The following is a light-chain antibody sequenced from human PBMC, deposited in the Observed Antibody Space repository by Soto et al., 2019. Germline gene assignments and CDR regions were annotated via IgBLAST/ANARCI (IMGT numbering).Light chain of an antibody. CDR1: QSVSSNF. Sequence: ETVLTQSPGTLSLSPWEIASLSCRASQSVSSNFLAWYQQKPGQAPRLLIYDASNRATGIPDRFSGSGSGTDFTLTISRLEPEDFAVYYCQQYGSSPRTFGQGTKVDIK. CDR2: DAS. V-gene: IGKV3-20*01. J-gene: IGKJ1*01. CDR3: QQYGSSPRT.